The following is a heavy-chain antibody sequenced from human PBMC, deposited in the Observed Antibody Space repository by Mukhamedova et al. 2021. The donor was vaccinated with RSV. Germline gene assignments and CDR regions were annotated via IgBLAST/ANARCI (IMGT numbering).Heavy chain of an antibody. J-gene: IGHJ4*02. V-gene: IGHV4-31*02. Sequence: KSRVTISVDTSKNQYSLKLNSVTAADTAVYYCARGRSGDDHTYDYWGQGTLVTVSS. D-gene: IGHD4-17*01. CDR3: ARGRSGDDHTYDY.